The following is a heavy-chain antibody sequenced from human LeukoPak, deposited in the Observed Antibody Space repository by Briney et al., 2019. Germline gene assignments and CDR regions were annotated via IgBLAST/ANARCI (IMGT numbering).Heavy chain of an antibody. D-gene: IGHD1-7*01. CDR2: ISAYNGNT. V-gene: IGHV1-18*01. CDR3: ARDGLRYNWNYDGFDY. Sequence: ASVKVSCKASGYTFTSYGISWVRQAPGQGLEWMGWISAYNGNTNYAQKLQGRVTMTTDTSTSTAYMELRSLRSDDTAVYYCARDGLRYNWNYDGFDYWGQGTLVTVSS. CDR1: GYTFTSYG. J-gene: IGHJ4*02.